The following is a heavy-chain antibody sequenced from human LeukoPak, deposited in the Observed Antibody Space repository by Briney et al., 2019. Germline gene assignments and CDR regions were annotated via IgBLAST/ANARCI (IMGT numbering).Heavy chain of an antibody. D-gene: IGHD2-21*01. V-gene: IGHV3-30*02. CDR1: GFTFSDSA. J-gene: IGHJ4*02. CDR2: IRYDGSNK. Sequence: GGSLRLSCAASGFTFSDSAMHWVRQASGKGLEWVAFIRYDGSNKYYADSVKGRFTISRDNSKNTLYLQMNSLRAEDTAVYYCAKDRFPNLACGGDCYASLDYWGQGTLVTVSS. CDR3: AKDRFPNLACGGDCYASLDY.